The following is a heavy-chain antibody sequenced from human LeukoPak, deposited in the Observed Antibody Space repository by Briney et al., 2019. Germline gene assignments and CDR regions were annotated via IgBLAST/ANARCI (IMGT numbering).Heavy chain of an antibody. V-gene: IGHV4-34*01. D-gene: IGHD3-16*02. Sequence: SETLSLTCAVYGGSFSSYYWSWIRQPPGKGLEWIGEIDHSGCTNCNPSLKSRVAISVDTSKNQFSLKLTSVTAADTAVYYCARQNLNSSLYSFDYWGQGTLVTVSS. CDR1: GGSFSSYY. CDR2: IDHSGCT. J-gene: IGHJ4*02. CDR3: ARQNLNSSLYSFDY.